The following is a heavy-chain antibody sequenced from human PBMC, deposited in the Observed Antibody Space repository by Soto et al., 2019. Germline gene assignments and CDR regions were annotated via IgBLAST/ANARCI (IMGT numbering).Heavy chain of an antibody. CDR3: ARVGPMISVDY. CDR1: GGSISSGDYY. D-gene: IGHD3-16*01. CDR2: IYYSGST. Sequence: LSLTCTVSGGSISSGDYYWSWIRQPPWKGLEWIGYIYYSGSTYYNPSLKSRVTISVDTSKNQFSLKLSSVTAADTAVYYCARVGPMISVDYWGQGTLVTVSS. V-gene: IGHV4-30-4*01. J-gene: IGHJ4*02.